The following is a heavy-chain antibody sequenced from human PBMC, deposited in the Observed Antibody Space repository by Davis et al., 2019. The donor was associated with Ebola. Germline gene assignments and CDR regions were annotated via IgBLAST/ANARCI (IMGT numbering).Heavy chain of an antibody. CDR1: GDSVSGNSGA. Sequence: PSETLSLTCAISGDSVSGNSGARNWCRQSPLWCLEWRARTYYTSKWYNHYAASVKSRATINPDTSKNQFSLQLNSVTPEDTAVYYCARVKWELRTFDYWGQGTLVTVSS. CDR2: TYYTSKWYN. CDR3: ARVKWELRTFDY. J-gene: IGHJ4*02. V-gene: IGHV6-1*01. D-gene: IGHD1-26*01.